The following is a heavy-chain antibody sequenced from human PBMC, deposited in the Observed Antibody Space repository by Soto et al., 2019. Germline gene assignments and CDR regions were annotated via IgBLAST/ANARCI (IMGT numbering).Heavy chain of an antibody. D-gene: IGHD1-26*01. J-gene: IGHJ2*01. CDR2: IHGDGDYI. CDR3: VKNRGAGSPSNRSFGS. Sequence: GGSLRLSCAASGFPFSCCAMSWVRQAPGKGLDYVSTIHGDGDYIHYSDSVKGRFTISRDHSRNTLYLQMNSLRADHPAVYYCVKNRGAGSPSNRSFGSWGRGSLVTVSS. V-gene: IGHV3-23*01. CDR1: GFPFSCCA.